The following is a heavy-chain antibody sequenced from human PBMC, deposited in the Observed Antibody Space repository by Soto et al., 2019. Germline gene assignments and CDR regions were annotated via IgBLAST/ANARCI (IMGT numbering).Heavy chain of an antibody. CDR1: GFTFSSYA. V-gene: IGHV3-23*04. CDR2: ISGSGDAT. D-gene: IGHD6-19*01. Sequence: EVQLVESGGGLVQPGGSLRLSCAASGFTFSSYAMSWVRQAPGKGLEWVSAISGSGDATYDADSVKGRFSISRDNSKNTLFLQMNSLKADDTAVFCCAIPPGLEVTGPDYWGQGTLGTGSS. J-gene: IGHJ4*02. CDR3: AIPPGLEVTGPDY.